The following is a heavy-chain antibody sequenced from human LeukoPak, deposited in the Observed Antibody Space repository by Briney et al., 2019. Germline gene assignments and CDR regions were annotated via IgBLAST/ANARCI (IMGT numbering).Heavy chain of an antibody. CDR1: GGTFSSYA. CDR3: ARLDYYGSGSYVGLDY. CDR2: IIPILGIA. Sequence: SVKVSCKASGGTFSSYAISWVRQAPGQGLEWMGRIIPILGIANYAQKFQGRVTITADESTSTAYMELSSLRSEDTAVYYCARLDYYGSGSYVGLDYWGQGTLVTVSS. D-gene: IGHD3-10*01. V-gene: IGHV1-69*04. J-gene: IGHJ4*02.